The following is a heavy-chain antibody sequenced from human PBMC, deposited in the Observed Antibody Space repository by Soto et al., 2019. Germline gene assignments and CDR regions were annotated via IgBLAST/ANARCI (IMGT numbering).Heavy chain of an antibody. Sequence: PSETLSLTCTVSGGSISSYDWSWIRQPPGKGLEWIGYIYYSGSTNYNPSLKSRVTISVDTSKNQFSLKLSSVTAADTAVYYCARHLADYGGFDYWGQGTMVTVSS. CDR2: IYYSGST. CDR1: GGSISSYD. D-gene: IGHD4-17*01. CDR3: ARHLADYGGFDY. J-gene: IGHJ4*02. V-gene: IGHV4-59*01.